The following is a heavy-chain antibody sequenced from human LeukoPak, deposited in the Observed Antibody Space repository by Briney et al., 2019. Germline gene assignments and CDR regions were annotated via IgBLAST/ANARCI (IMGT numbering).Heavy chain of an antibody. V-gene: IGHV3-21*01. Sequence: GGSLRLSCAASGFTFSTNAMNWVRQAPWKGLEWVSSISSSSSYIYYADSVKGRFTISRDNAKNSLYLQMNSLRAEDTAVYYCASGEPSYHAFDIWGQGTMVTVSS. CDR1: GFTFSTNA. CDR2: ISSSSSYI. J-gene: IGHJ3*02. D-gene: IGHD1-14*01. CDR3: ASGEPSYHAFDI.